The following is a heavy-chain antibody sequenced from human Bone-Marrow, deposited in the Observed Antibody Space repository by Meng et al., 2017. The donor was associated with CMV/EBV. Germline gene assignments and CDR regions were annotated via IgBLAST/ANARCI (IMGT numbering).Heavy chain of an antibody. CDR2: INHSGST. Sequence: SETLSLTCAVYGGSFSGYYWSWIRQPPGKGLEWIGEINHSGSTNYNPSLKSRVTISVDTSKNQFSLKLSSVTAADTAVYYCARGGRSGYSAVDYWGQGTLVTVSS. CDR3: ARGGRSGYSAVDY. D-gene: IGHD3-3*01. J-gene: IGHJ4*02. CDR1: GGSFSGYY. V-gene: IGHV4-34*01.